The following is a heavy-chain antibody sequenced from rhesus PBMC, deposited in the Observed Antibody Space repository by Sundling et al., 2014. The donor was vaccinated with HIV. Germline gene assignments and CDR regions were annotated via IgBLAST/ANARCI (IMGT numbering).Heavy chain of an antibody. V-gene: IGHV3-16*02. CDR1: GFTFSNYW. D-gene: IGHD2-2*01. J-gene: IGHJ4*01. Sequence: DVQLVESGGGLVQPGGFLRLSCAASGFTFSNYWMSWVRQAPGKGLDWVGVIENYSDGGTTTYAESVKGRFTISRDDSKSTLYLQMTSLNTEDTAVYYCVRARGYLSIISNFDYWGQGVLVTVSS. CDR3: VRARGYLSIISNFDY. CDR2: IENYSDGGTT.